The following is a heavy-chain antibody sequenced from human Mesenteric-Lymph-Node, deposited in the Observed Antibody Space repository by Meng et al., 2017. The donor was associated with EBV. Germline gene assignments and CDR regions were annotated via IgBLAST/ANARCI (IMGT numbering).Heavy chain of an antibody. Sequence: QLLQLGGEVKKPGASVNVSCKASGYTFTNYGITWVRQAPGQGLEWMGWINAYNGDTNYAQTLQGRVTMTTDTSTSTAYMELRSLRSDDTAVYYCARVEVGITSGDYWGQGTLVTVSS. J-gene: IGHJ4*02. D-gene: IGHD2-21*01. V-gene: IGHV1-18*01. CDR2: INAYNGDT. CDR3: ARVEVGITSGDY. CDR1: GYTFTNYG.